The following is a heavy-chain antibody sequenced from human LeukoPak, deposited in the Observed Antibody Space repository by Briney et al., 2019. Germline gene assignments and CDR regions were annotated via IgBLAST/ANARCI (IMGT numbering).Heavy chain of an antibody. V-gene: IGHV3-15*04. CDR2: TVSEIDGGTT. CDR1: GFTFNYAW. CDR3: TTDEDWNYARKDV. J-gene: IGHJ6*02. Sequence: GGSLRLSCAASGFTFNYAWMSWVRQVPGKGLERVGQTVSEIDGGTTDYATPVKGRFTISRDDSKSTLYLQMNSLKIEDTAVYYCTTDEDWNYARKDVWGQGATVIVSS. D-gene: IGHD1-7*01.